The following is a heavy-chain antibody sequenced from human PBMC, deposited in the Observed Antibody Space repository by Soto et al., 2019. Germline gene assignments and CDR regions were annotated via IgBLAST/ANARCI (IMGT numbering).Heavy chain of an antibody. CDR3: AKTGPSGSIAAAGMNYFDY. CDR2: ISGSGGST. CDR1: GFTFCSYA. V-gene: IGHV3-23*01. Sequence: GGSLRLSCATPGFTFCSYAISWVRQAPGKGLEWVSAISGSGGSTYYADSVKGRFTISRDNSKNTLYLQMNSLRAEDTAVYYCAKTGPSGSIAAAGMNYFDYWGQGTLVTVSS. J-gene: IGHJ4*02. D-gene: IGHD6-13*01.